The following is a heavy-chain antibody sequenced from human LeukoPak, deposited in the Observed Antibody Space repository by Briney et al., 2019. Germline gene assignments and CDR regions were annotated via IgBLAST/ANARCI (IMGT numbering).Heavy chain of an antibody. J-gene: IGHJ4*02. CDR3: ARRLKQDATKTFDY. CDR1: GFIFSRYS. D-gene: IGHD5-12*01. V-gene: IGHV3-7*01. CDR2: IKQDGSEK. Sequence: GGSLRLSCAPSGFIFSRYSMSWVRQAPGKGLEWVANIKQDGSEKYYVGSVKGRFTISRDNAKNSLDLQMNSLRAEDTAVYYCARRLKQDATKTFDYWGQGTLVTVSS.